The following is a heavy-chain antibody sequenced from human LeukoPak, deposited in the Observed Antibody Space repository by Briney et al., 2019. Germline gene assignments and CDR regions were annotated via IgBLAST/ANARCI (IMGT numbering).Heavy chain of an antibody. CDR1: GGSISSSSYY. CDR2: IYYSGST. D-gene: IGHD6-13*01. CDR3: ARDGYSSSWYGYYYYYYMDV. Sequence: SSETLSLTCTVSGGSISSSSYYWGWIRQPPGKGLEWIGSIYYSGSTYYNPSLKSRVTVSVDTSKNQFSLKLSSVTAADTAVYYCARDGYSSSWYGYYYYYYMDVWGKGTTVTVSS. V-gene: IGHV4-39*07. J-gene: IGHJ6*03.